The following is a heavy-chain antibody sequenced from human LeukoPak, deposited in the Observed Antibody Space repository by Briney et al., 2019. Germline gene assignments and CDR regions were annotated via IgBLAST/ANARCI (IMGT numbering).Heavy chain of an antibody. CDR2: ISGSGGST. J-gene: IGHJ4*02. CDR1: GFTFSSYA. D-gene: IGHD6-19*01. V-gene: IGHV3-23*01. Sequence: PGGSLRLSCAASGFTFSSYAMSWVRQAPGKGLEWVSAISGSGGSTYYADSVKGRFTISRDNSKNTLYLQMNSLRAEDTAVYYCAKDRYPGVADTHYFDYWGQGTLVTVSS. CDR3: AKDRYPGVADTHYFDY.